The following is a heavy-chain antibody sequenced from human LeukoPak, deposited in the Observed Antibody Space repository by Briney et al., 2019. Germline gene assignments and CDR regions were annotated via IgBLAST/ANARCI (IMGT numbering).Heavy chain of an antibody. CDR2: IWYDGSNK. CDR1: GFTFSSYG. V-gene: IGHV3-33*06. D-gene: IGHD3-10*01. Sequence: PGGSLRLSCAASGFTFSSYGMHWVRQAPGKGLEWVAVIWYDGSNKYYADSVKGRFIISRDNSKNSLYLQMNSLRAEDTAVYYCAKDYLLWFGLGYYFDYWGQGTLVTVSS. J-gene: IGHJ4*02. CDR3: AKDYLLWFGLGYYFDY.